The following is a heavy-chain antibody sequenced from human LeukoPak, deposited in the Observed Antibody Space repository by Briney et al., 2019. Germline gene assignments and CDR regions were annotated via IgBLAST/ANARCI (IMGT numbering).Heavy chain of an antibody. CDR1: GFTFSSYS. J-gene: IGHJ3*02. V-gene: IGHV3-21*01. CDR3: ARDLAVGATLEAFDN. D-gene: IGHD1-26*01. Sequence: GGSLRLSCAASGFTFSSYSMNWVRQAPGKGLEWVSSICTSSSYIYYADSVKGRFTISRENAKNSQYQQMNSLRAEDTAVYYCARDLAVGATLEAFDNWGQGTMVTVSS. CDR2: ICTSSSYI.